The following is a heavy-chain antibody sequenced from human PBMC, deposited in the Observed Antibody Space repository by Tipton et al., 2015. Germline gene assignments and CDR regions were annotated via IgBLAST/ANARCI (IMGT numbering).Heavy chain of an antibody. CDR2: IIPIFRTP. CDR1: GGTFRGYG. CDR3: AIYYESSGYRGGYFDY. D-gene: IGHD3-22*01. Sequence: QLVQSGPEVKKPGSSVKVSCKPSGGTFRGYGFSWVRQAPGQGLEWLGSIIPIFRTPNYAQKFQGRVTITADESTSTAYMELSSLMSEDTGVYYCAIYYESSGYRGGYFDYWGQGTLVTVSS. V-gene: IGHV1-69*18. J-gene: IGHJ4*02.